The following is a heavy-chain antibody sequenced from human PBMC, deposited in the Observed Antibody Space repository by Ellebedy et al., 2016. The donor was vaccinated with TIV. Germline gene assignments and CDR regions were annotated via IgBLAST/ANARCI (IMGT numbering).Heavy chain of an antibody. J-gene: IGHJ5*02. CDR3: ARYHYRTFDP. CDR1: GFSFSSYS. Sequence: GESLKIFCAASGFSFSSYSMNWVRQAPGKGLEWISYISSSSTTIYYADSVKGRFTISRDNAKNSLYLQMDSLTDEDTAVYYCARYHYRTFDPWGQGTLVTVSS. D-gene: IGHD4-11*01. V-gene: IGHV3-48*02. CDR2: ISSSSTTI.